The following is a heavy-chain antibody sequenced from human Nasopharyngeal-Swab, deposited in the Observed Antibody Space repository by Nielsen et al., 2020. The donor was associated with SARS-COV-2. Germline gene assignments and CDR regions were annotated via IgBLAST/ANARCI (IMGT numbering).Heavy chain of an antibody. Sequence: SETLSLTCTVSGGSISSTSYYWGWIRQPPGQGLQWLGIIYYRGSTYYNPALKSRVTISVDTSKNQFFLKLNSVTAADTAVYYCAKSRIDMIVVALFDYWGQGTLVTVSS. CDR2: IYYRGST. V-gene: IGHV4-39*01. CDR1: GGSISSTSYY. CDR3: AKSRIDMIVVALFDY. J-gene: IGHJ4*02. D-gene: IGHD3-22*01.